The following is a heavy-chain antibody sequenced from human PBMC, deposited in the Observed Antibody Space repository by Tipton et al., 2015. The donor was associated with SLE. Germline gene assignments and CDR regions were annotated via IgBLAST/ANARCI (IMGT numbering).Heavy chain of an antibody. CDR3: ARDSRVVVAARGGFDY. V-gene: IGHV4-38-2*02. CDR2: IYHSGST. J-gene: IGHJ4*02. Sequence: TLSLTCTVSGYSISSGYFWGWIRQPPGKGLEWIGMIYHSGSTYYNPSLKSRVTISVDTSKNQFSLKLSSVTAADTAVYYCARDSRVVVAARGGFDYWGQGTLVTVSS. D-gene: IGHD2-15*01. CDR1: GYSISSGYF.